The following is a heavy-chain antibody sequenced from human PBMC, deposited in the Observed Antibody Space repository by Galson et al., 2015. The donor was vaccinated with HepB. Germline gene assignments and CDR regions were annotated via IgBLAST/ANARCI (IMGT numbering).Heavy chain of an antibody. V-gene: IGHV4-34*01. CDR1: GGSFSDFY. D-gene: IGHD1-20*01. CDR3: ARILYNWNLNYYYGMDV. Sequence: ETLSLTCDVHGGSFSDFYWSWIRHPPGRGLEWIGDINHRGSTNYNPSLKSRVTISVDTSKNQFSLKVTSVTAADTAVYYCARILYNWNLNYYYGMDVWGQGTTVTVSS. CDR2: INHRGST. J-gene: IGHJ6*02.